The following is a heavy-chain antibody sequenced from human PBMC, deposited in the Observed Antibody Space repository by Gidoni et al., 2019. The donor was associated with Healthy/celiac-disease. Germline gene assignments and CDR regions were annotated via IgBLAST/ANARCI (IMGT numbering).Heavy chain of an antibody. Sequence: EVQLVESGGGLVQPGGSLRLSCAASGFTVSSNYMSWVRQAPGKGLEWVSVIYSGGSTYYADSVKGRFTISRHNSKNTLYLQMNSLRAEDTAVYYCARRVVGATKEHYGMDVWGQGTTVTVSS. J-gene: IGHJ6*02. CDR3: ARRVVGATKEHYGMDV. CDR2: IYSGGST. D-gene: IGHD1-26*01. V-gene: IGHV3-53*04. CDR1: GFTVSSNY.